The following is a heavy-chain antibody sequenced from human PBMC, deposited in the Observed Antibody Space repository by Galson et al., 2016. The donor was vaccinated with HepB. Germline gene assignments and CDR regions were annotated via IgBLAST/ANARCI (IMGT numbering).Heavy chain of an antibody. CDR2: ISGDGANK. CDR3: AKRYCSGGSCYHVDH. J-gene: IGHJ5*02. CDR1: GFSFGSYA. D-gene: IGHD2-15*01. V-gene: IGHV3-30*18. Sequence: SLRLSCAASGFSFGSYAMHWVPQTPAKGLEWVAVISGDGANKYYADSVKGRFTISRDNSKSTLYLQMSSLRADDTAVYYCAKRYCSGGSCYHVDHWGQGTLVTVSP.